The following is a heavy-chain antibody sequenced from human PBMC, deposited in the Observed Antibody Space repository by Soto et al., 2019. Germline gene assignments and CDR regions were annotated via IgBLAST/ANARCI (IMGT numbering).Heavy chain of an antibody. D-gene: IGHD2-15*01. J-gene: IGHJ4*02. CDR3: ARVDCTGGSCYHLEY. CDR1: GFTFSSYW. V-gene: IGHV3-74*01. Sequence: EVQLVESGGGLVQPGGSLRLSCAASGFTFSSYWMHWVRQAPGKGLVWVSRINSDGSSTSYGDSVKGRFTISRDNAKNTLYLQMNSLRADDTAVYYCARVDCTGGSCYHLEYWGQGTLVTVSS. CDR2: INSDGSST.